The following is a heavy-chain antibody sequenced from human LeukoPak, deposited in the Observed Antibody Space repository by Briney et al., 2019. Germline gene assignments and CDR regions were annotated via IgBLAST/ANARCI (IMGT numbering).Heavy chain of an antibody. D-gene: IGHD2-15*01. J-gene: IGHJ3*02. V-gene: IGHV4-30-4*01. CDR3: ARDCSGGSCYGAFDI. CDR1: GASIRSGDYY. CDR2: IYDSGST. Sequence: SETLSLTCTVSGASIRSGDYYWSWIRQPPGKGLEWIGYIYDSGSTYYNPSLKSRITISEDTSENRFSLKLSSVTATDTAVHYCARDCSGGSCYGAFDIWGQGTMVTVSS.